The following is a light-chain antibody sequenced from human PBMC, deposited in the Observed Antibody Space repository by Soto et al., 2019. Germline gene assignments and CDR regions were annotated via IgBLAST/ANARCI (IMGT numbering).Light chain of an antibody. CDR1: QSVFSN. Sequence: EIVMTQSPAFLSVSPGERVILSCRASQSVFSNLAWYQQKPGQAPRLLIYSASARVTGIPARFSGSGSGTEFTLTISSLQSEDFAVYYCQQYHKWPPLTFGGGTKVDIK. CDR2: SAS. J-gene: IGKJ4*01. CDR3: QQYHKWPPLT. V-gene: IGKV3-15*01.